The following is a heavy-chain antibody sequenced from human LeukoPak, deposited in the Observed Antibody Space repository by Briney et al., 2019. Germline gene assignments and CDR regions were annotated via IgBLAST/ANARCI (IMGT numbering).Heavy chain of an antibody. J-gene: IGHJ6*03. CDR1: GGSISSGGYY. D-gene: IGHD3-9*01. Sequence: SQTLSLTCTVSGGSISSGGYYWSWIRQPAGKGLEWIGRIYTSGSTNYNPSLKSRVTISVDTSKNQFSLNLSSVTAADTAVYYCASSILTDYYSYFYYMDVWGKGTTVAISS. CDR2: IYTSGST. V-gene: IGHV4-61*02. CDR3: ASSILTDYYSYFYYMDV.